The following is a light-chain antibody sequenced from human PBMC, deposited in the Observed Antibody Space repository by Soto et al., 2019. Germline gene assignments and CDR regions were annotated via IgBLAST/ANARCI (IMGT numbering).Light chain of an antibody. J-gene: IGKJ5*01. CDR2: GAS. CDR3: KQAAN. Sequence: EIVLTQSPGTLSLSPGERATLSCRASQSVSSSYLAWYQQKPGQAPRLLIYGASSRATGIPDRFSGSGSGTDFTITISSLQPEDFAVYYCKQAANLGHGTRLEI. CDR1: QSVSSSY. V-gene: IGKV3-20*01.